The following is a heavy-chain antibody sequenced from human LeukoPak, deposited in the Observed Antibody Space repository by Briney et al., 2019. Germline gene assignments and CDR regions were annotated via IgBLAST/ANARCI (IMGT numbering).Heavy chain of an antibody. J-gene: IGHJ1*01. CDR3: ARQGARDSSGYYKRYFQH. Sequence: SETLSLTCDVSGYSISSGYCWGWVRQPPGKGLEWIGNTHHGGTTFYNPSLKSRVTISVDMSKNQFFLKLSSVTAADTAVYYCARQGARDSSGYYKRYFQHWGQGTLVTVSS. CDR2: THHGGTT. CDR1: GYSISSGYC. V-gene: IGHV4-38-2*01. D-gene: IGHD3-22*01.